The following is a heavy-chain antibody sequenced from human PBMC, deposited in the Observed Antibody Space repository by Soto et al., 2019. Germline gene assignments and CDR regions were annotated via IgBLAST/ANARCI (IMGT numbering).Heavy chain of an antibody. CDR2: ISSTTNYI. CDR1: GFTFTRYS. CDR3: ATLLTIDY. J-gene: IGHJ4*02. D-gene: IGHD4-4*01. V-gene: IGHV3-21*01. Sequence: PGGSLRLSCAASGFTFTRYSMNWVRQAPGKGLEWVSSISSTTNYIYYGDSVKGRFTISRDNSKNTLYLQMNSLRAEDTAVYYCATLLTIDYWGQGTLVTVSS.